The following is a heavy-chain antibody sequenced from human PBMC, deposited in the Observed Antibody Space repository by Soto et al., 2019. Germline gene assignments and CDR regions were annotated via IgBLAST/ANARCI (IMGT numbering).Heavy chain of an antibody. Sequence: QVQLVESGGGVVQPGRSLRLSCAASGFTFSSYAMHWVRQAPGKGLEWVAVISYDGSNKYYADSVKGRFTISRDNSKNTLYLQMNSLRAEDKAVYYCASSAFSVAPFDYWGQGTLVTVSS. J-gene: IGHJ4*02. D-gene: IGHD5-12*01. V-gene: IGHV3-30-3*01. CDR3: ASSAFSVAPFDY. CDR2: ISYDGSNK. CDR1: GFTFSSYA.